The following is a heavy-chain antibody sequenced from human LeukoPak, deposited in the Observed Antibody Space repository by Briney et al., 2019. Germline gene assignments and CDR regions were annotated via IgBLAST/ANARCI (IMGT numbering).Heavy chain of an antibody. CDR1: GFIVSSNY. CDR2: IYSGGNT. CDR3: ARAAHTTYVLGRYYYYAMDV. D-gene: IGHD3-10*01. J-gene: IGHJ6*02. V-gene: IGHV3-66*02. Sequence: TGGSLRLSCAASGFIVSSNYMSWVRQAPGKGLEWVSVIYSGGNTYYADSVKGRFTISSDNPKNTLYLQMDSLRAEDTAVYYCARAAHTTYVLGRYYYYAMDVWGQGTTVTVSS.